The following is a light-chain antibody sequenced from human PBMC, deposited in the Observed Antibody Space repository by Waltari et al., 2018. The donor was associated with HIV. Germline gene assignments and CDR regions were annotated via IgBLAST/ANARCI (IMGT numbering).Light chain of an antibody. Sequence: QPVLTQPPSASGTPGHGVTISCSGSNSNIGPNSVYWYQHLPGMAPKLLIYRNKRRPSGIPDRFSGSRSGTSASLAISGLRSEDEADYYCATWDDSLIWVFGGGTKLTVL. CDR2: RNK. CDR1: NSNIGPNS. J-gene: IGLJ3*02. CDR3: ATWDDSLIWV. V-gene: IGLV1-47*01.